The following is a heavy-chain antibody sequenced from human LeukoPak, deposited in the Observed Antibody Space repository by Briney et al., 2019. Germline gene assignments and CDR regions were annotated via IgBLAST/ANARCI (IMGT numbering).Heavy chain of an antibody. CDR3: AKRPSEYWANGGCDCDS. CDR2: LNDVGGDA. CDR1: GFTFSTYA. D-gene: IGHD2-8*01. J-gene: IGHJ4*02. V-gene: IGHV3-23*01. Sequence: GGSLRLSCGASGFTFSTYAMAWVRQAPGKGLEWVSSLNDVGGDAYYADSVKGRFTISRDNRKNILFLQMSSLRAEDTAAYYCAKRPSEYWANGGCDCDSWGQGTLVTVSP.